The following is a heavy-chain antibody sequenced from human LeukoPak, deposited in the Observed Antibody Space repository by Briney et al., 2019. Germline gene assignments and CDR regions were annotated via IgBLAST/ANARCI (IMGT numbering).Heavy chain of an antibody. D-gene: IGHD1-26*01. Sequence: GRSLRLSCAASGFTFDDYAMHWVRHAPGKGLEWVSGISWNSGSIGYADSVKGRFTISRDNAKNSLYLQMNSLRAEDMALYYCAKGRIVGARSGAFDIWGQGTMVTVSS. CDR3: AKGRIVGARSGAFDI. CDR1: GFTFDDYA. J-gene: IGHJ3*02. CDR2: ISWNSGSI. V-gene: IGHV3-9*03.